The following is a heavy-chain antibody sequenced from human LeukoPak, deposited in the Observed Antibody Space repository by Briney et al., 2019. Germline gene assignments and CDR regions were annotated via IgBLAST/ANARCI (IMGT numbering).Heavy chain of an antibody. CDR1: GGSFSGYY. CDR2: INHSGST. Sequence: SETLSLTCAVYGGSFSGYYWSWIRQPPGKGLEWIGEINHSGSTNYNPSLKSRVTISVDTSKNQFSLKLSSVTAADTAVYYCARERPYYYGLIDYWGQGTWSPSPQ. CDR3: ARERPYYYGLIDY. D-gene: IGHD3-10*01. J-gene: IGHJ4*02. V-gene: IGHV4-34*01.